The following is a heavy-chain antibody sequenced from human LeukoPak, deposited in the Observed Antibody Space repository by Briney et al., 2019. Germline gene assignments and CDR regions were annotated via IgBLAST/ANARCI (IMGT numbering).Heavy chain of an antibody. D-gene: IGHD3-3*01. CDR1: GGSISSYY. CDR3: ARNPMEYFDY. Sequence: SETLSLTCTVSGGSISSYYWSWIRQPPGKGLEWIGYIYYSGSTNYNPSLKSRVTISVDTSKNQFSLKLGSVTAADTAVYYCARNPMEYFDYWGQGTLVTVSS. J-gene: IGHJ4*02. CDR2: IYYSGST. V-gene: IGHV4-59*08.